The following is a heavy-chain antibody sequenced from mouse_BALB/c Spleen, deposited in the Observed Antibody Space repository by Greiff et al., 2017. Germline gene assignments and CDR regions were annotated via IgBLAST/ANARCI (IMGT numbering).Heavy chain of an antibody. D-gene: IGHD4-1*01. Sequence: VQLQESAAELARPGASVKMSCKASGYTFTSYTMHWVKQRPGQGLEWIGYINPSSGYTEYNQKFKDKTTLTADKSSSTAYMQLSSLTSEDSAVYYCATNWDGFAYWGQGTLVTVSA. J-gene: IGHJ3*01. CDR1: GYTFTSYT. CDR3: ATNWDGFAY. CDR2: INPSSGYT. V-gene: IGHV1-4*02.